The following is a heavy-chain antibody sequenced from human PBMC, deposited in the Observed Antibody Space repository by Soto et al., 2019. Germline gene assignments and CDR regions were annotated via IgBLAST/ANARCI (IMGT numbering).Heavy chain of an antibody. D-gene: IGHD5-12*01. CDR2: IYYSGST. J-gene: IGHJ6*02. CDR1: GGSISSYY. V-gene: IGHV4-59*01. CDR3: ARAHHIARTSYYYYGMDV. Sequence: SETLSLTCTVSGGSISSYYWSWIRQPPGKGLEWIGYIYYSGSTNYNPSLKSRVTISVDTSKNQFSLKLSSVTAADTAVYYCARAHHIARTSYYYYGMDVWGQGTTVTVSS.